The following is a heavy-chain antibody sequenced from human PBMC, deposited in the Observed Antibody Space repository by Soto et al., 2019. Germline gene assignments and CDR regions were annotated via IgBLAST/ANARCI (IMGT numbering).Heavy chain of an antibody. CDR2: IIPIFGTA. J-gene: IGHJ6*02. CDR3: GRDGVIVLMVYDYGMDV. V-gene: IGHV1-69*13. Sequence: ASVKVSCKASGGTFSSYAISWVRQAPGQGLEWMGGIIPIFGTANYAQKFQGRVTITADESTSTAYMELSSLRSEDTAVYYCGRDGVIVLMVYDYGMDVWGQGTTVTVSS. CDR1: GGTFSSYA. D-gene: IGHD2-8*01.